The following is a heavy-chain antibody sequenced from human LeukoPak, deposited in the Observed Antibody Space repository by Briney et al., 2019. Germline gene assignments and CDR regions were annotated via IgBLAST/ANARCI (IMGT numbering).Heavy chain of an antibody. CDR1: GGTFSSYA. V-gene: IGHV1-69*13. D-gene: IGHD3-3*01. Sequence: SVKVSCKASGGTFSSYAISWVRQAPGQGLEWMGGIIPIFGTANYAQKFQGRVTITADESTSTAYMELGSLRSEDTAVYYCARDMWSGYYQPGGYFDYWGQGTLVTVSS. CDR3: ARDMWSGYYQPGGYFDY. J-gene: IGHJ4*02. CDR2: IIPIFGTA.